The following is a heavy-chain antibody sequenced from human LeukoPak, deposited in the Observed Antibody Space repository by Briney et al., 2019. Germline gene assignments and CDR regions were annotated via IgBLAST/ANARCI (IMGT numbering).Heavy chain of an antibody. V-gene: IGHV1-18*01. CDR2: SSAYNGNR. D-gene: IGHD5-18*01. CDR1: GDTFTDFG. CDR3: ARDLGEDTTMIFFDF. Sequence: ASVKVSCKASGDTFTDFGISWVRQTPGQGLEWMGWSSAYNGNRRYAQNVQGRVTMTVDTSTDTAYMELRSLRSDDTAMYYCARDLGEDTTMIFFDFWGQGTLVTVSS. J-gene: IGHJ4*02.